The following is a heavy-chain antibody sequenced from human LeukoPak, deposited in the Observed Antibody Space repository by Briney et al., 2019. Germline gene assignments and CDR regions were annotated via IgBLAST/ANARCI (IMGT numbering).Heavy chain of an antibody. Sequence: SETLSLTCTVSGYSISSGYYWGWIRQPPGKGLEWTGSIDHSGSTYYNPSLKSRVTISVDTSKNQFSLKLSSVTAADTAVYYCARGFPYSSSWYSDNWFDPWGQGTLVTVSS. CDR3: ARGFPYSSSWYSDNWFDP. J-gene: IGHJ5*02. V-gene: IGHV4-38-2*02. CDR2: IDHSGST. D-gene: IGHD6-13*01. CDR1: GYSISSGYY.